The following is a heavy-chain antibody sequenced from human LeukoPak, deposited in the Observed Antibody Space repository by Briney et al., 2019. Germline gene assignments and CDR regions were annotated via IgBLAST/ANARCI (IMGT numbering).Heavy chain of an antibody. Sequence: SETLSLTCTVSGGSISSYYWSWIRQPAGKGLEWIGRIYTSGSTNYNPSLKSRVTTSVDTSKNQFSLKLSSVTAADTAVYYCARVSRDCSSTSCNEGYFDYWGQGTLVTVSS. CDR2: IYTSGST. CDR1: GGSISSYY. D-gene: IGHD2-2*01. V-gene: IGHV4-4*07. CDR3: ARVSRDCSSTSCNEGYFDY. J-gene: IGHJ4*02.